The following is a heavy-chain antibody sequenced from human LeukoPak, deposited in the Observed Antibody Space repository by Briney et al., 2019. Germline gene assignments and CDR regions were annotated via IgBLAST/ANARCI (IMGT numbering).Heavy chain of an antibody. CDR3: ARVSVVAVYNWFDP. CDR2: ISSSGSTI. Sequence: GGSLRLSCAASGFTFSDYYMSWIRQAPGKGLDWVSYISSSGSTIYYADSVKGRFTISRDNAKNSLYLQMNSLRAEDTAVYYCARVSVVAVYNWFDPWGQGTLVTVSS. D-gene: IGHD2-15*01. CDR1: GFTFSDYY. V-gene: IGHV3-11*04. J-gene: IGHJ5*02.